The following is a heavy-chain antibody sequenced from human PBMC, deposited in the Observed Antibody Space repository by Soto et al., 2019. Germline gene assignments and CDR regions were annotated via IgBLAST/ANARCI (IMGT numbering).Heavy chain of an antibody. CDR1: GGSISSSY. CDR3: ARDKRLLYPSSTWFDP. CDR2: IYYRGST. V-gene: IGHV4-59*01. J-gene: IGHJ5*02. D-gene: IGHD2-2*02. Sequence: SETLSLTCTVSGGSISSSYWSWIRQPPGRGLKWIGYIYYRGSTNYNPSLKSRVAISVDTSKNQFSLKLSSVAAADTAVYYCARDKRLLYPSSTWFDPWGQGTLVIVSS.